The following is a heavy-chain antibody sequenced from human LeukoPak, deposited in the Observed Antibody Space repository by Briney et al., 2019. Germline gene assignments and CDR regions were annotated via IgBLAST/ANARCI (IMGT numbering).Heavy chain of an antibody. J-gene: IGHJ4*02. CDR1: GFTFSSYA. D-gene: IGHD4-23*01. Sequence: GGSLRLSCAASGFTFSSYAMHWVRQAPGKGLEWVAVISYDGSNKYYADSVKGRFTISRDNSKNTLYLQMNSLRAEDTAVYYCAKYAPPTTVVTRYFDYWGQGTLVTVSS. V-gene: IGHV3-30*04. CDR2: ISYDGSNK. CDR3: AKYAPPTTVVTRYFDY.